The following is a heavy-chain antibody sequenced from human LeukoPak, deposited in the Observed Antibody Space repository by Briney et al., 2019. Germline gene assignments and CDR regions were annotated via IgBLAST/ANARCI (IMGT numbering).Heavy chain of an antibody. CDR2: IYYSGST. V-gene: IGHV4-59*08. J-gene: IGHJ4*02. Sequence: SETLSLTCTVSGGSISRYYWSWIRQPPGKGLEWIGYIYYSGSTSYNPSLKSRVTISVDTSKNQFSLKLSSVTAADTAVYYCARRGRGWDPFDYWGQGTLVTVSS. CDR3: ARRGRGWDPFDY. D-gene: IGHD6-19*01. CDR1: GGSISRYY.